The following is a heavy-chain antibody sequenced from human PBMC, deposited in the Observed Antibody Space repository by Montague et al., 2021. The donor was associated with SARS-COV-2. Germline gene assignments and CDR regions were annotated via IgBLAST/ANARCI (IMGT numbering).Heavy chain of an antibody. D-gene: IGHD3-22*01. CDR3: ARRGYYDSAGYHWHLDL. CDR2: ISSNGKT. V-gene: IGHV4-4*09. CDR1: GGPINDHY. Sequence: ETLSLTCTASGGPINDHYRRCIRQSPGKGLERIGYISSNGKTNYNPSLKSRVTLSADASRNEFSLKLDSVTAAETAVYFCARRGYYDSAGYHWHLDLWGRGMLVSVSS. J-gene: IGHJ2*01.